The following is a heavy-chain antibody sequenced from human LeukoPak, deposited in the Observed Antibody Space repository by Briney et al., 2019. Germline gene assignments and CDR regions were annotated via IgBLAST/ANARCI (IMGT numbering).Heavy chain of an antibody. CDR3: AHRGYYFLGYWDY. CDR2: IYHRGST. J-gene: IGHJ4*02. D-gene: IGHD2-15*01. V-gene: IGHV4-38-2*02. CDR1: GYSISSGYY. Sequence: PSETLSLTCTVSGYSISSGYYWGWSRPPPGKGLEWIGRIYHRGSTYYNPSLKSRVTISVDTSKNQFSLKLSTVTAADTAVYYCAHRGYYFLGYWDYRGQGTLVTVSS.